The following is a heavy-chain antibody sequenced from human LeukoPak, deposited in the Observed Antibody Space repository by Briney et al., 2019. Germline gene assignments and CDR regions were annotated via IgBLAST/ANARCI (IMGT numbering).Heavy chain of an antibody. D-gene: IGHD3-22*01. V-gene: IGHV1-2*06. Sequence: VASVKVSCKASGYTFTGYYMHWVRQAPGQGLEWMGRINPNSGGTNYAQKFQGRVTMTRDTSISTAYMELSRLRSDDTAVYYCARTSSYYYDSSGYDNWGQGTLVTVSS. CDR3: ARTSSYYYDSSGYDN. J-gene: IGHJ4*02. CDR2: INPNSGGT. CDR1: GYTFTGYY.